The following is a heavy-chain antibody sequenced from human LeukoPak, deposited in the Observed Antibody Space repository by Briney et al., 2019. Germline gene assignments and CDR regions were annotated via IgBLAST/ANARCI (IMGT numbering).Heavy chain of an antibody. CDR1: GASIRSDY. V-gene: IGHV4-59*01. CDR3: ARTAKRPES. Sequence: SETLSLTCTVSGASIRSDYWSWVRQPPGKGLEYIGYISYSGDTNYNPSLKSRVTISVDTSKNQFSLRLTSVTAADTAVYDCARTAKRPESWGQGALVIAAS. D-gene: IGHD1-14*01. CDR2: ISYSGDT. J-gene: IGHJ5*02.